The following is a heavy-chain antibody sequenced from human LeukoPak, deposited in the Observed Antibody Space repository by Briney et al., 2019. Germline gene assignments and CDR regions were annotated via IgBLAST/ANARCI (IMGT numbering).Heavy chain of an antibody. V-gene: IGHV3-30*02. J-gene: IGHJ4*02. CDR1: GSTFSSYG. Sequence: PGGSLRLSCAASGSTFSSYGMHWVRQAPGKGLEWVAFIRYDGSNKYYADSVKGRFTISRDNSKNTLYLQMNSLRAEDTAVYYCAKDEASRIAVAGSFDYWGQGTLVTVSS. CDR3: AKDEASRIAVAGSFDY. D-gene: IGHD6-19*01. CDR2: IRYDGSNK.